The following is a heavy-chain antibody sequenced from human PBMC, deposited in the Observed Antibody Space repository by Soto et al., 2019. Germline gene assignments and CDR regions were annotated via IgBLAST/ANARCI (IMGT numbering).Heavy chain of an antibody. Sequence: EVQLLESGGGFVQPGGSLRLSCAASGFIFSNYAMTWVRQAPGKGLEWVSAITSTGSSTYYAVSVKGRFTISRDNSKNTLYLQINSLPAEDTAVYYCAKGAEGYVVSSLDYWGQGTLVTVSS. J-gene: IGHJ4*02. CDR2: ITSTGSST. CDR1: GFIFSNYA. V-gene: IGHV3-23*01. D-gene: IGHD5-12*01. CDR3: AKGAEGYVVSSLDY.